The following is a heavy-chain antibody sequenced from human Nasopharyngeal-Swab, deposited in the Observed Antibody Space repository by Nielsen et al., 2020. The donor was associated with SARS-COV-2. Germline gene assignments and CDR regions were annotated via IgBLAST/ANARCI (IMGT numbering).Heavy chain of an antibody. CDR2: INHSGST. CDR3: ARCMTGTTGGWFDP. V-gene: IGHV4-34*01. J-gene: IGHJ5*02. Sequence: RQAPGKGLEWIGEINHSGSTNYNPSLKIRVTISVDTSKNQFSLKLSSVTAADTAVYYCARCMTGTTGGWFDPWGQGTLVTVSS. D-gene: IGHD1-7*01.